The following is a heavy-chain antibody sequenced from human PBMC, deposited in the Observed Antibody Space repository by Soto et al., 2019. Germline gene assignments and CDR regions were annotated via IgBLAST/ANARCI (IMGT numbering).Heavy chain of an antibody. CDR1: GFTFPSSA. CDR2: IVVGSGNT. V-gene: IGHV1-58*01. D-gene: IGHD6-19*01. Sequence: ASVQGSCKASGFTFPSSAVQWVRQARGQRLEWIGWIVVGSGNTNYAQKFQERVTITRDMSTSTAYMELSSLRSEDTAVYYCAATTGYSSGWASYYYYYGMDVWGQGTTVTVSS. CDR3: AATTGYSSGWASYYYYYGMDV. J-gene: IGHJ6*02.